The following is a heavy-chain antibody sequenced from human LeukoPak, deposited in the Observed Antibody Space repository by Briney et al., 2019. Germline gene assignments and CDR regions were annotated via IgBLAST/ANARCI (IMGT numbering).Heavy chain of an antibody. Sequence: PGGSLRLSCAATGFTFSTYAMVWARQAPGKGLEWVAVTSNDESNIYYADSVKGRFTISRDNSKNTLYLQMNSLRPEDTAVYYCAKPLYSSGYGMDVWGQGTTVTVSS. J-gene: IGHJ6*02. D-gene: IGHD6-19*01. CDR2: TSNDESNI. CDR1: GFTFSTYA. CDR3: AKPLYSSGYGMDV. V-gene: IGHV3-30-3*02.